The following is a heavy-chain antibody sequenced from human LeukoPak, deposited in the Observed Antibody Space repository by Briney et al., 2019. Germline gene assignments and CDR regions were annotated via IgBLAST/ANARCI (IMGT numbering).Heavy chain of an antibody. Sequence: SSAKVSCKASGGTFSSYAISWVRQAPGQGLEWMGRIIPIFGTANYAQKFQGRVTITTDESTSTAYMELSSLRSEDTAVYYCARDCYRGYSSGWYSVGSWFDPWGQGTLVTVSS. CDR1: GGTFSSYA. CDR2: IIPIFGTA. V-gene: IGHV1-69*05. J-gene: IGHJ5*02. CDR3: ARDCYRGYSSGWYSVGSWFDP. D-gene: IGHD6-19*01.